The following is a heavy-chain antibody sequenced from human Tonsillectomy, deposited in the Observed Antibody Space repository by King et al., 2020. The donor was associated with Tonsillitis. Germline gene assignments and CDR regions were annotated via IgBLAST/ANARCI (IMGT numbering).Heavy chain of an antibody. Sequence: QLQESGPGLVKPSQTLSLSCTVSGDSINSGPYYWNWIRQPAGKGLEWIGRISSSVSTNSNPSLKSRVTISVDTSENQFSLKLSSVTAADTAVYYCAREDFGDYPYWGQGTLVTVSS. J-gene: IGHJ4*02. V-gene: IGHV4-61*02. CDR1: GDSINSGPYY. CDR3: AREDFGDYPY. CDR2: ISSSVST. D-gene: IGHD4-17*01.